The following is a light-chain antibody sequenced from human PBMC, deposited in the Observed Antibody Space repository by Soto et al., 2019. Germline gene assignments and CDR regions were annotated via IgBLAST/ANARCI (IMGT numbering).Light chain of an antibody. CDR1: ENVGTN. CDR3: QQYNNWGLS. Sequence: TQSPATLSVSPGERVTLSCRASENVGTNLAWYQQRPGQPPRLLIYGSSTRATGISATFSGIGSRTEFTLTISSLQSEDSAVYYCQQYNNWGLSFGGGTRVEIK. J-gene: IGKJ4*01. V-gene: IGKV3D-15*01. CDR2: GSS.